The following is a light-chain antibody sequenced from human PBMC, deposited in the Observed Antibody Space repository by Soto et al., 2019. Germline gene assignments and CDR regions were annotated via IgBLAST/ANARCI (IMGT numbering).Light chain of an antibody. CDR3: GSYTSSRIYV. V-gene: IGLV2-14*01. CDR2: EVS. J-gene: IGLJ1*01. Sequence: QSVLTQPASVSVSPGQSITISCTGTSSDVGGYNYVSWYQQHPGKAPKLMIYEVSNRPSGVSDRFSGSKSGNTASLTISGLQAEDEADYYCGSYTSSRIYVFGAGTKATVL. CDR1: SSDVGGYNY.